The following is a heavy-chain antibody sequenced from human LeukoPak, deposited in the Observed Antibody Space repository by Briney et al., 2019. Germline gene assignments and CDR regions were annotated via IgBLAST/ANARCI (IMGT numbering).Heavy chain of an antibody. V-gene: IGHV3-7*05. CDR1: GFTFSNYW. Sequence: SGGSLRLSCAASGFTFSNYWMSWVRQAPGKGLEWVANIKYDGSEKYYVDSVKGRFTISRDNAKNSLYLQMNSLRPEDTAVYYCARGGWKPVDYWGQGTLATVSS. J-gene: IGHJ4*02. D-gene: IGHD1-1*01. CDR2: IKYDGSEK. CDR3: ARGGWKPVDY.